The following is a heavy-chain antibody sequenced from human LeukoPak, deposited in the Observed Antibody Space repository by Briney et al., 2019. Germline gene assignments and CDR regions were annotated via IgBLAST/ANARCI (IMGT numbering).Heavy chain of an antibody. Sequence: GGSLRLSCAASGFTFSSYRMNWVRQAPGKGLEWVSYISSSSSTIYYADSVKGRFTISRDNAKNTLYLQMNSLRAEDTALYYCAKDRPGATTNYWGQGTLVTVSS. CDR2: ISSSSSTI. CDR1: GFTFSSYR. J-gene: IGHJ4*02. CDR3: AKDRPGATTNY. V-gene: IGHV3-48*01. D-gene: IGHD1-26*01.